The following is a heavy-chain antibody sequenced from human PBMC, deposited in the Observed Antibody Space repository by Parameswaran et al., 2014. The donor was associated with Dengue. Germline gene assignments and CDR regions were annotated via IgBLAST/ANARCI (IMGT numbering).Heavy chain of an antibody. V-gene: IGHV5-51*01. Sequence: VRQMPGKGLEWMGIIYPGDSDTRYGPSFQGQATISADKSISTAYLQWSSLKASDTAMYYCARLGPHQVSGWYRGGFDYWGQGNPGHRLL. J-gene: IGHJ4*02. CDR2: IYPGDSDT. D-gene: IGHD6-19*01. CDR3: ARLGPHQVSGWYRGGFDY.